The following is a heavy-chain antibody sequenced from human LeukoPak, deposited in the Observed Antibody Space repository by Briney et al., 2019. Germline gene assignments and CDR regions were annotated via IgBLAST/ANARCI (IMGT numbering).Heavy chain of an antibody. CDR1: GGSISSYY. D-gene: IGHD1-1*01. J-gene: IGHJ5*02. CDR3: TREGAAGTTLNWFDP. Sequence: KTSETLSLTCTVSGGSISSYYWSWIRQPPGKGLEWVGYISYSGSTNFDPSPHPRVTISAGPSKNQISLKLSSGTPADPAVYYCTREGAAGTTLNWFDPWAREPWSPSPQ. V-gene: IGHV4-59*01. CDR2: ISYSGST.